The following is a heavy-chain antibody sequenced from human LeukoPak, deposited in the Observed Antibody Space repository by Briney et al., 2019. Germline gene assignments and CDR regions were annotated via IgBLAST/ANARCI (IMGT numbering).Heavy chain of an antibody. CDR3: ARDGRAYCGGDCYWFDP. CDR1: GYTFTGYY. CDR2: INPNSGGT. J-gene: IGHJ5*02. Sequence: ASVKVSCKASGYTFTGYYMHWVRQAPGQGLEWVGWINPNSGGTNYAQKFQGWVTMTRDTSISTAYMELSRLRSDDTAVYYCARDGRAYCGGDCYWFDPWGQGTLVTVSS. V-gene: IGHV1-2*04. D-gene: IGHD2-21*02.